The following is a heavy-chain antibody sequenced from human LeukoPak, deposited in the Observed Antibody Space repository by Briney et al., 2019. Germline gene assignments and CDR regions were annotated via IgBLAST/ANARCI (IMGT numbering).Heavy chain of an antibody. Sequence: SETLSLTCTVSGGSISNYYWSWIRQPPGKGLEWIGYIYYSGSTNYNPSLKSRVTISVDTSKNQFSLKLSSVTAAATAVYYCARVYYSSSYDYWYFDLWGRGTLVTVSS. CDR1: GGSISNYY. D-gene: IGHD6-13*01. CDR3: ARVYYSSSYDYWYFDL. V-gene: IGHV4-59*01. J-gene: IGHJ2*01. CDR2: IYYSGST.